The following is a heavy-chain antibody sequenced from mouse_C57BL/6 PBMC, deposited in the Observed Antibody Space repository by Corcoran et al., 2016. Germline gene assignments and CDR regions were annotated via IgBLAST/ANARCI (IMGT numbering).Heavy chain of an antibody. V-gene: IGHV1-80*01. Sequence: QVQLQQSGAELVKPGASVKISCKASGYAFSSYWMNWVKQRPGKGLEWIGQIYPGDGDTNYNGKFKGKATLTADKSSSTAYMQLSSLTSEDSAVYFCARSDYSSQYYYDYWGQGTTLTVSS. CDR2: IYPGDGDT. CDR1: GYAFSSYW. D-gene: IGHD2-5*01. CDR3: ARSDYSSQYYYDY. J-gene: IGHJ2*01.